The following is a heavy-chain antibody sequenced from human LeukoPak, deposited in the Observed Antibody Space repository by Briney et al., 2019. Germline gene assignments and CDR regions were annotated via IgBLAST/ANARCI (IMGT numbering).Heavy chain of an antibody. CDR2: INPYGGGT. Sequence: ASVKVSCKASGYTFTGYYIHWVRQAPGQGLEWMGWINPYGGGTNFAQKFQARVTMTRDISISTAYMELTRLTSDDTALYFCARDRDTSGYYRDAFDIWGKGTTVTVSS. J-gene: IGHJ3*02. V-gene: IGHV1-2*02. D-gene: IGHD5-12*01. CDR1: GYTFTGYY. CDR3: ARDRDTSGYYRDAFDI.